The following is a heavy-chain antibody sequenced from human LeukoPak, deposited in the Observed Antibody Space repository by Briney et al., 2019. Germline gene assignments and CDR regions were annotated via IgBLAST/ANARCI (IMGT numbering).Heavy chain of an antibody. CDR1: GDSISGSSYY. D-gene: IGHD3-22*01. Sequence: SETLSLTCSVSGDSISGSSYYWGWIRQPPGKGLEWIGSIYYSGSTYYNPSLKSRVTISVDTSKNQFSLKLSSVTAADTAVYYCARGRGRTYYYDSSGFPFDYWGQGTLVTVSS. J-gene: IGHJ4*02. CDR3: ARGRGRTYYYDSSGFPFDY. CDR2: IYYSGST. V-gene: IGHV4-39*07.